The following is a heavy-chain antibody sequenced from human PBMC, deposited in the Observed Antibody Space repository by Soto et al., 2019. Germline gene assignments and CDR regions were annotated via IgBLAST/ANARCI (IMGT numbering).Heavy chain of an antibody. D-gene: IGHD2-21*01. CDR3: AKDDFTDRGEDYFQQ. J-gene: IGHJ4*02. CDR1: VCSFSNFA. Sequence: PVGSLRLSCAASVCSFSNFAMSWVRQAPGKGLEWVSGIGAGGDITFYADSVKGRFGISRDNSKNTVYLQVNSLRAEDTAVYFCAKDDFTDRGEDYFQQLGPGTLVKVSS. V-gene: IGHV3-23*01. CDR2: IGAGGDIT.